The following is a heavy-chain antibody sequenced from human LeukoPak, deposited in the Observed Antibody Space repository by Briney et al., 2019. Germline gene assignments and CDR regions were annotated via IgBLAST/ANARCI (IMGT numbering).Heavy chain of an antibody. D-gene: IGHD2-2*01. CDR3: AREWGYCSSTSCSPFDP. Sequence: PSETLSLTCAVYGGSFSGYYWSWIRQPPGKGLEGIGEINHSGSTNYNPSLKSRVTISVDTSKNQFSLKLSSVTAADTAVYYCAREWGYCSSTSCSPFDPWGQGTLVTVSS. CDR2: INHSGST. CDR1: GGSFSGYY. V-gene: IGHV4-34*01. J-gene: IGHJ5*02.